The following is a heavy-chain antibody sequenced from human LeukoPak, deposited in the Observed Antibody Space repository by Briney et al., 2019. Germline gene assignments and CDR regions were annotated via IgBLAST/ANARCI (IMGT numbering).Heavy chain of an antibody. V-gene: IGHV3-15*01. CDR3: TTYGDYEGLIDY. CDR2: IKSKTDGGTT. J-gene: IGHJ4*02. CDR1: GFTFSNVW. Sequence: AGGSLRLSCAASGFTFSNVWMSWVRQAPGKGLEWVGRIKSKTDGGTTDYAAPMKGRFTISRDDSKNTLYLQMNSLKTEDTAVYYCTTYGDYEGLIDYWGQGTLVTVSS. D-gene: IGHD4-17*01.